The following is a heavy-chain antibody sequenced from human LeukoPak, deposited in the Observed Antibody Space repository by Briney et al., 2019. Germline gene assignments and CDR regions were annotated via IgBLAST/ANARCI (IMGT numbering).Heavy chain of an antibody. D-gene: IGHD2-21*02. Sequence: SETLSLTCAVYGGSLSGYYWSWIRQPPGKGLEWIGESNHKGKTNYNPSLKSRVAISVDTSKNQFSLTLNSVTAADTAVYYRARGSIVVVTTTLRHFHGLDIWGQGTSVIVSS. CDR2: SNHKGKT. J-gene: IGHJ6*02. V-gene: IGHV4-34*01. CDR1: GGSLSGYY. CDR3: ARGSIVVVTTTLRHFHGLDI.